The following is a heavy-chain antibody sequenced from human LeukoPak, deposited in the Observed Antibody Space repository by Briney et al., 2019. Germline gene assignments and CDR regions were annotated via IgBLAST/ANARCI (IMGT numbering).Heavy chain of an antibody. J-gene: IGHJ4*02. V-gene: IGHV1-69*04. CDR1: GGTFSSYA. Sequence: ASVKVSCKASGGTFSSYAISWVRQAPGQGLEWMGRIIPTLGIANYAQKFQGRVTITADKSTSTAYMELSSLRSEDTAVYYCARAARYSNYVYWGQGTLVTVSS. CDR2: IIPTLGIA. D-gene: IGHD4-11*01. CDR3: ARAARYSNYVY.